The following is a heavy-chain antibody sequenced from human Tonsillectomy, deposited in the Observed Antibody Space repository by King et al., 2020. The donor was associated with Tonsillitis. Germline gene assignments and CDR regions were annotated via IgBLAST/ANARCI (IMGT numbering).Heavy chain of an antibody. V-gene: IGHV3-49*04. J-gene: IGHJ6*02. Sequence: VQLVESGGGLVQPGRSLRLSCTASGFTFGDYAMSWVRQAPGKGLEWVGCIRSKAYGGTTEYAASVKGRFTISRDDSKSIAYLQMNSLKTEDTAVYYCTRELVVVVPSPTYYYYGMYVSGQVTTVTVSS. CDR2: IRSKAYGGTT. CDR1: GFTFGDYA. CDR3: TRELVVVVPSPTYYYYGMYV. D-gene: IGHD2-2*01.